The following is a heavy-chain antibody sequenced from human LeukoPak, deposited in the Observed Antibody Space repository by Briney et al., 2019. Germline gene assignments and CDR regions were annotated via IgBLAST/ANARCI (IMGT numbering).Heavy chain of an antibody. Sequence: PGGSLRLSCAASGFTFSSYWMSWVRQAPGKGLEWVANIKQDGSEKYYVDSVKGRFTISRDNAKNSLYLQMNSLRAEDTAVYYWRRRTNNYDRMVLQFDYWGQGTLVTVSS. CDR1: GFTFSSYW. V-gene: IGHV3-7*01. CDR3: RRRTNNYDRMVLQFDY. D-gene: IGHD3-22*01. CDR2: IKQDGSEK. J-gene: IGHJ4*02.